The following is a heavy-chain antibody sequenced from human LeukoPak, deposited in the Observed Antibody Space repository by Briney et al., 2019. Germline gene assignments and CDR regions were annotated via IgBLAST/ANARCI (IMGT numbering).Heavy chain of an antibody. Sequence: GGSLRLSCAASGFTFSSCTMNWVRQAPGKGLEWVSSISSTSSTKFYADSVKGRFTISRDNGKNSLYLQLNSLRAEDTAVYYCARRPYCGGDCYSLDGFDMWGQGTMVTVSS. CDR3: ARRPYCGGDCYSLDGFDM. D-gene: IGHD2-21*02. J-gene: IGHJ3*02. CDR2: ISSTSSTK. CDR1: GFTFSSCT. V-gene: IGHV3-48*01.